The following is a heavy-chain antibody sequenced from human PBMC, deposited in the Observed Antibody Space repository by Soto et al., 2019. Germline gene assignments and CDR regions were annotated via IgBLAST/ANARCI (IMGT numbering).Heavy chain of an antibody. CDR3: ARTYLMATEVFDY. Sequence: LSLTCTVFGGSIGSYYWSWIRQPPGKGLEWIGYIYYSGNTKYNPSLKSRVTISVDTSKNQFSLRLTSVTAADTAVYYRARTYLMATEVFDYWGQGTLVTVSS. J-gene: IGHJ4*02. V-gene: IGHV4-59*01. CDR1: GGSIGSYY. D-gene: IGHD2-8*01. CDR2: IYYSGNT.